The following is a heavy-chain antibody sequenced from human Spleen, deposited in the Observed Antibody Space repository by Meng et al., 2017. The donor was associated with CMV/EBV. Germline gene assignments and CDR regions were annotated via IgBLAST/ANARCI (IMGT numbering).Heavy chain of an antibody. Sequence: ASVKVSCKASGYIFTNHGISWVRQAPGQGLEWLGWVGGCDGDTNYAPELQGRVTMTTDTATNTAYMELRSLRSDDTAVYYCARDWECLDRSDVFDIWGQGTMVTVSS. CDR2: VGGCDGDT. CDR1: GYIFTNHG. D-gene: IGHD3-9*01. J-gene: IGHJ3*02. V-gene: IGHV1-18*01. CDR3: ARDWECLDRSDVFDI.